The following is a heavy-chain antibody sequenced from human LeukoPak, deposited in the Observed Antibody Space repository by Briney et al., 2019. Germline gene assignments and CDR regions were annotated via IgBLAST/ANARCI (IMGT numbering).Heavy chain of an antibody. CDR3: ARGDSSGYSSYYYYGMDV. J-gene: IGHJ6*02. V-gene: IGHV1-18*01. D-gene: IGHD3-22*01. CDR1: GYTFTSYG. Sequence: ASVKVSCKASGYTFTSYGISWVRQAPGQGLEWMGWNSAYNGNTNYAQKLQGRVTMTTDTSTSTAYMELRSLRSDDTAVYYCARGDSSGYSSYYYYGMDVWGQGTTVTVSS. CDR2: NSAYNGNT.